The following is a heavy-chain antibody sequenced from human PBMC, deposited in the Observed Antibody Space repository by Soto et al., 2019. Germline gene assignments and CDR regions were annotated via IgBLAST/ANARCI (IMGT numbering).Heavy chain of an antibody. CDR1: GGTFSSYT. CDR3: ASSPDDYSNWFDP. D-gene: IGHD4-4*01. J-gene: IGHJ5*02. Sequence: GASVKVSCKASGGTFSSYTISWVRQAPGQGLEWMGRIIPIFGTANYAQKFQGRVTITADESTSTAYMELSSLRSEDTAVYYCASSPDDYSNWFDPWGQGTLVTVSS. CDR2: IIPIFGTA. V-gene: IGHV1-69*13.